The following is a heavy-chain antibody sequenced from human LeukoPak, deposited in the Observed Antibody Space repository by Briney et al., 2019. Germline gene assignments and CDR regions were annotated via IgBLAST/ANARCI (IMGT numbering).Heavy chain of an antibody. CDR3: ARARSGTGNDC. V-gene: IGHV1-2*02. Sequence: ASVKVSCKAFGYTLTGNYMHWVRQAPGQGLEWMGWINPNNGGTNYAQKFQGRVTMTRDTSISTAYMELSRLRSDDTAVYYCARARSGTGNDCWGQGTLVTVSS. J-gene: IGHJ4*02. CDR2: INPNNGGT. CDR1: GYTLTGNY. D-gene: IGHD6-13*01.